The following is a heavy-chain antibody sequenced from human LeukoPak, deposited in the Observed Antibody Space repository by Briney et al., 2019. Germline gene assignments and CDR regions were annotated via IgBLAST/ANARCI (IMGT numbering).Heavy chain of an antibody. Sequence: SETLSLTCAVYGGSFSGYYWSWIRQPPGKGLKWIGEINHRGSTNYNPSLKSRVTISVDTSKNQFSLKLSSVTAADPAVYYCARIGNYYYYYMDVWGKGTTVTVSS. V-gene: IGHV4-34*01. CDR1: GGSFSGYY. CDR2: INHRGST. J-gene: IGHJ6*03. CDR3: ARIGNYYYYYMDV.